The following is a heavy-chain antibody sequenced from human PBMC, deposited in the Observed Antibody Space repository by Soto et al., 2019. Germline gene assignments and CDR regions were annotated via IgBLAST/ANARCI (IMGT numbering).Heavy chain of an antibody. CDR1: GYSFTSYG. CDR3: ARDLTIVQATHPRLENYGMDV. J-gene: IGHJ6*02. Sequence: QVQLVQSAGEVKKPGASVKVSCKASGYSFTSYGISWVRRAPGQGLEWMGWISPYNGHTQFVQRFQGRVTMTTDTSTKTAYMELRNLRSDDTAHYYCARDLTIVQATHPRLENYGMDVWGQGTTVIVSS. CDR2: ISPYNGHT. V-gene: IGHV1-18*01. D-gene: IGHD1-26*01.